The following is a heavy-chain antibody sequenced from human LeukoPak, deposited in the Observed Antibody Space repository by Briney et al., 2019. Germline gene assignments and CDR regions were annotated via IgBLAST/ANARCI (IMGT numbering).Heavy chain of an antibody. CDR3: ARKRYYDILTGSEGDPYFDY. J-gene: IGHJ4*02. CDR2: MNPNSGNT. CDR1: GYTFTSYD. D-gene: IGHD3-9*01. Sequence: ASVKVSCKASGYTFTSYDINWVRQATGQGLEWMGWMNPNSGNTGYAQKFQGRVTMTRNTSISTAYMELSSLRSEDTAVYYCARKRYYDILTGSEGDPYFDYWGQGTLVTVSS. V-gene: IGHV1-8*01.